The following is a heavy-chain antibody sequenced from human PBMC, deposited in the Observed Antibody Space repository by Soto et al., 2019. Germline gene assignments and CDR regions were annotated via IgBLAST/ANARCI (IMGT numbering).Heavy chain of an antibody. CDR2: INPSGGST. J-gene: IGHJ6*02. V-gene: IGHV1-46*01. D-gene: IGHD2-2*01. CDR3: ARRAPMPGRQHYGMDV. Sequence: QVQLVQSGAEVKKPGASVKVSCKASGYTFTSYYMHWVRQAPGQGLEWMGIINPSGGSTSYAQKFQGRVTMTRDTSTSTGYMELSSLRSEDTAVYYCARRAPMPGRQHYGMDVWGQGTTVTVSS. CDR1: GYTFTSYY.